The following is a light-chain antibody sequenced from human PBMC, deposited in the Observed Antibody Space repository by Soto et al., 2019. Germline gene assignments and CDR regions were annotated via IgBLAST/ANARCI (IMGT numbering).Light chain of an antibody. J-gene: IGLJ2*01. V-gene: IGLV2-14*01. CDR3: SSYTSSSTVV. CDR2: DVS. Sequence: QSALTQPASVSGSPGQSITISCTGTSSDVGGYNYVSWYQQHPGKAPQLMIYDVSHRPSGVSNRFSGSKSGHTASLTIAGLQAEDEADYYCSSYTSSSTVVFGVGTKLTVL. CDR1: SSDVGGYNY.